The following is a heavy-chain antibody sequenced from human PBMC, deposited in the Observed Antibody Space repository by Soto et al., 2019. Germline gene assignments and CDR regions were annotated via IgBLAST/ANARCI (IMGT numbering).Heavy chain of an antibody. CDR3: ARGRFLEWLLSGWFDP. V-gene: IGHV4-30-4*01. D-gene: IGHD3-3*01. Sequence: QVQLQESGPGLVKPSQTLSLTCTVSGGSISSGDYYWSWIRQPPGKGRGGIGYIFYSGSTYYNPSLKSRVTISVDTSKNQFSLKLTSVTAADTAVYYCARGRFLEWLLSGWFDPWGQGTLVTVSS. CDR1: GGSISSGDYY. CDR2: IFYSGST. J-gene: IGHJ5*02.